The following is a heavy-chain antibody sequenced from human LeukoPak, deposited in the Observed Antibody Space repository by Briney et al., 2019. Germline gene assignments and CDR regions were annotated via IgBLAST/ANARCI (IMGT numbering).Heavy chain of an antibody. CDR3: ARLKEV. J-gene: IGHJ3*01. D-gene: IGHD4/OR15-4a*01. V-gene: IGHV3-74*01. CDR1: GFTFRSHW. Sequence: PGGALRLSCAASGFTFRSHWMYWVRQVPGKGLVWVSRINSDGSDTSYADSVKGRFTISRDNAKSTLYLQMSSLRVDDTAVYYCARLKEVWGQGTMVTVSS. CDR2: INSDGSDT.